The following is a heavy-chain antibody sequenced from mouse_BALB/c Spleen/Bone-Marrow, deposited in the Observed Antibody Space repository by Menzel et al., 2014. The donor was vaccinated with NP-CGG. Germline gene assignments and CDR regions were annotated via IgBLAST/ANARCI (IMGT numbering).Heavy chain of an antibody. CDR1: GYTFTSYW. D-gene: IGHD2-4*01. CDR3: ARLTMITTDYAMDY. CDR2: INPSNGRT. Sequence: QVQLKQSGAELVKPGASVKLSCKASGYTFTSYWMHWVKQRPGQGLEWIGEINPSNGRTNYNEKFKSKATLTVDKSSSTAYMQLSSLTSEDSAVYYCARLTMITTDYAMDYWGQGTSVTVSS. J-gene: IGHJ4*01. V-gene: IGHV1S81*02.